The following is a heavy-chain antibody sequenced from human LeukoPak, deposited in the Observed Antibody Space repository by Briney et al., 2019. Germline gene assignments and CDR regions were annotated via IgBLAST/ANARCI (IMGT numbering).Heavy chain of an antibody. Sequence: SETLSLTCAVYGGSFSGYYWSWIRQPPGKGLEWIGEINHSGSTNYNPSLKSRVTISVDTSENQFSLKLSSVTAADTAVYYCARGVAARAFDYWGQGTLVTVSS. V-gene: IGHV4-34*01. CDR1: GGSFSGYY. D-gene: IGHD6-6*01. CDR3: ARGVAARAFDY. J-gene: IGHJ4*02. CDR2: INHSGST.